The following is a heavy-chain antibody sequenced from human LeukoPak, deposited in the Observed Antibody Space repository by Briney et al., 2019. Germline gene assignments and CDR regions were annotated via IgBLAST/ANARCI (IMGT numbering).Heavy chain of an antibody. Sequence: ASVKVSCKVSGYTLTELSMHWVRQAPGKGLEWVGGFDPEDGETIYAQKFQGRVTMTEDTSTDTAYMELSSLRSEDTAVYYCATGSRYGYGSSVDYWGQGTLVTVSS. J-gene: IGHJ4*02. CDR3: ATGSRYGYGSSVDY. V-gene: IGHV1-24*01. D-gene: IGHD5-12*01. CDR1: GYTLTELS. CDR2: FDPEDGET.